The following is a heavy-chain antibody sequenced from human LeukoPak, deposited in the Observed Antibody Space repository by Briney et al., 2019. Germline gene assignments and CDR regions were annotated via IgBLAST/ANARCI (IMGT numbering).Heavy chain of an antibody. CDR1: GGSISSSSYY. Sequence: SETLSLTCTVSGGSISSSSYYWGWIRQPPGKGLEWIGSIYYSGSTYYNPSLKSRVTISVDTSKTQFSLKLSSVTAADTAVYYCARHAGCSGDSCFSGFPDCWGQGTLVTVSS. CDR2: IYYSGST. D-gene: IGHD2-15*01. CDR3: ARHAGCSGDSCFSGFPDC. V-gene: IGHV4-39*01. J-gene: IGHJ4*02.